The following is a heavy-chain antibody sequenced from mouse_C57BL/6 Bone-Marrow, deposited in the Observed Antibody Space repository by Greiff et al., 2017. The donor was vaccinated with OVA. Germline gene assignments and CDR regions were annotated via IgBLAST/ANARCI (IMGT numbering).Heavy chain of an antibody. Sequence: VKLMESGAELVRPGASVTLSCKASGYTFTDYEMHWVKQTPVHGLEWIGAIDPETGGTAYNQKFKGKAILTADKSSSTAYMELRSLTSEDSAVYYCTRRWLLLGYFDVWGTGTTVTVSS. CDR2: IDPETGGT. V-gene: IGHV1-15*01. D-gene: IGHD2-3*01. CDR3: TRRWLLLGYFDV. CDR1: GYTFTDYE. J-gene: IGHJ1*03.